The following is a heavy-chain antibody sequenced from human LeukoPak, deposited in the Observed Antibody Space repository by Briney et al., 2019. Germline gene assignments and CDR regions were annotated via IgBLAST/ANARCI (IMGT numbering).Heavy chain of an antibody. J-gene: IGHJ4*02. V-gene: IGHV3-23*01. Sequence: GGSLRLSCAASGFTFSSYAMNWVRQAPGKGLEWVSTISGSGDSTYYADSVKGRFTISKGNAKNTLFLQMNSLRAEDTAVYYCARTDYFDQWGQGTLVTVSS. CDR3: ARTDYFDQ. CDR2: ISGSGDST. CDR1: GFTFSSYA. D-gene: IGHD3/OR15-3a*01.